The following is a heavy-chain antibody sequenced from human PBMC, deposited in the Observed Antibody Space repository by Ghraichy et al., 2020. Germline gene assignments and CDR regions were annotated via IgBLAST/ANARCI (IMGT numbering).Heavy chain of an antibody. D-gene: IGHD6-13*01. Sequence: SQTLSLTCAISGDSVSSNSAAWNWIRQPPSRGLEWLGRTYYRSKWYNDYAVSVKSRITINPDTSKNQFSLQLNSVTPEDTAVYYCARARVFTTYGMDVWGQGTTVTVSS. J-gene: IGHJ6*02. CDR2: TYYRSKWYN. CDR1: GDSVSSNSAA. V-gene: IGHV6-1*01. CDR3: ARARVFTTYGMDV.